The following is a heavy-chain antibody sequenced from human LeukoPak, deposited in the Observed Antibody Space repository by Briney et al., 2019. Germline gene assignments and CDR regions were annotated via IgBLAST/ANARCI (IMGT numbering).Heavy chain of an antibody. V-gene: IGHV3-23*01. D-gene: IGHD3-10*01. CDR1: GITLSNYG. CDR2: NSDSGGRT. Sequence: GGSLLLSCAVSGITLSNYGMSWVRPAPGKGLEWVAGNSDSGGRTNYADSVKGRFTISRDNPKNTLYLQMNSLRAEDTAVYYCAKDRVGYYGSGSYFDYWGQGTLVTVSS. J-gene: IGHJ4*02. CDR3: AKDRVGYYGSGSYFDY.